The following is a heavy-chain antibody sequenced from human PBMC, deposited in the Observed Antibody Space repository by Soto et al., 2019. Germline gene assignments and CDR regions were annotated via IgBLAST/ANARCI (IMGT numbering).Heavy chain of an antibody. Sequence: PSSPLSLTCTVSGVSISSSYWVWIRHPPGKGLEWIGYIYYSWSTNYNPSLKIRVTISVDTSKNQCSLKLSSVTAADTAVYYCARSHGMYYYDSSGYFDYWGQGTLVTVSS. CDR1: GVSISSSY. CDR3: ARSHGMYYYDSSGYFDY. CDR2: IYYSWST. J-gene: IGHJ4*02. D-gene: IGHD3-22*01. V-gene: IGHV4-59*01.